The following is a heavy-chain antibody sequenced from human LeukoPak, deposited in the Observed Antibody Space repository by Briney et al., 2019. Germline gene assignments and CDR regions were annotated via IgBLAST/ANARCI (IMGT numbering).Heavy chain of an antibody. V-gene: IGHV3-7*01. CDR1: GFTFSSYW. CDR2: IKQDGSEK. D-gene: IGHD3-22*01. Sequence: PGGSLRLSCAASGFTFSSYWMSWVRQAPGKGLEWVANIKQDGSEKYYVDSVKGRFTISRDNAKNSLYLQMNSLRAEDTAVYYCVKGSYFDGGGLTFNYWGQGTLVSVSS. J-gene: IGHJ4*02. CDR3: VKGSYFDGGGLTFNY.